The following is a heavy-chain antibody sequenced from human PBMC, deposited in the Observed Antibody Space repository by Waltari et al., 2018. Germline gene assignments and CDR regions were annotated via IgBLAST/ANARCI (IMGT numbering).Heavy chain of an antibody. CDR1: GYTLTELS. V-gene: IGHV1-24*01. D-gene: IGHD3-16*02. CDR2: FDPEDVET. CDR3: ATDTGYDYVWGSYRRQLDY. Sequence: QVQLVQSGAEVKKPGASVKVSCKVSGYTLTELSMHWVRQAPGKGLEWMGGFDPEDVETIYAQKFQGRVTMTEDTSTDTAYMELSSLRSEDTAVYYCATDTGYDYVWGSYRRQLDYWGQGTLVTVSS. J-gene: IGHJ4*02.